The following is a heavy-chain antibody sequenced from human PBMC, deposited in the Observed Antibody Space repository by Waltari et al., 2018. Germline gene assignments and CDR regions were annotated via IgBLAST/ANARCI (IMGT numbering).Heavy chain of an antibody. D-gene: IGHD6-19*01. J-gene: IGHJ5*02. CDR2: ISAYNGNT. Sequence: GQSGAEVKKPGASVKVSCKASGYTFTSYGISWVRQAPGQGLEWMGWISAYNGNTNYAQKLQGRVTMTTDTSTSTAYMELRSLRSDDTAVYYCARDKRSGIAVAGSPFDPRGQGTLVTVSS. CDR1: GYTFTSYG. CDR3: ARDKRSGIAVAGSPFDP. V-gene: IGHV1-18*01.